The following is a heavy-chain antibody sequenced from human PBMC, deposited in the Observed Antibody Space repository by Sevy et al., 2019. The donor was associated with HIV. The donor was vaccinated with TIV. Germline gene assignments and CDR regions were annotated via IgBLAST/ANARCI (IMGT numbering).Heavy chain of an antibody. CDR2: ISGLSNYI. J-gene: IGHJ4*02. Sequence: GGSLRLSCAASGFTFSNYNINWVHQAPGKGLEWVSYISGLSNYIYYADSLGGRFTISRDNAKNSVYLQMNSLGTEDTAVYYCARGASSGWDYFDYWGQGTLVTVSS. V-gene: IGHV3-21*01. CDR1: GFTFSNYN. CDR3: ARGASSGWDYFDY. D-gene: IGHD6-19*01.